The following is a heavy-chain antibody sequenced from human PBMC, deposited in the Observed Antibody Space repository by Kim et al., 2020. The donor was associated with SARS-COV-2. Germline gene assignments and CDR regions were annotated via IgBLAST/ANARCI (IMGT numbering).Heavy chain of an antibody. D-gene: IGHD3-10*01. V-gene: IGHV3-64*01. CDR3: ARRVLGSSRGYFDY. Sequence: GGSLRLSCAASGFTFSSYAMHWVRQAPGKGLEYVSAISSNGGSTYYANSVKGRFTISRDNSKNTLYLQMGSLRAEDMAVYYCARRVLGSSRGYFDYWGQGTLVTVSS. J-gene: IGHJ4*02. CDR2: ISSNGGST. CDR1: GFTFSSYA.